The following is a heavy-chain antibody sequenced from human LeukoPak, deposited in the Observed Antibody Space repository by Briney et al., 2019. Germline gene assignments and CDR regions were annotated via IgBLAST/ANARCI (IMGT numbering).Heavy chain of an antibody. J-gene: IGHJ4*02. CDR3: ARLGGSSQYFDH. Sequence: PSETLTLTCTVSGGPLSGSTFYWGWIRRPPGKGPEYISSMYYSGSTYYNPSLQSRATISVDTSQNQFSLHLSSVTATDTAVYYCARLGGSSQYFDHWGQGVLVTVSS. V-gene: IGHV4-39*01. CDR2: MYYSGST. CDR1: GGPLSGSTFY. D-gene: IGHD1-26*01.